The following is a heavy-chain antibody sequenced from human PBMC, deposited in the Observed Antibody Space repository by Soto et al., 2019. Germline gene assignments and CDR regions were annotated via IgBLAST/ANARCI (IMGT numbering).Heavy chain of an antibody. V-gene: IGHV1-2*02. Sequence: GASVKVSCKASGYTFTGYYMHWVRQAPGQGLEWMGWINPNSGGRNYAQKFQGRVTMTRDTSISPAYMVLSRLRSDDTAVYYCASTVVYYSDVRDGWGRLTTVTVS. CDR2: INPNSGGR. CDR1: GYTFTGYY. J-gene: IGHJ6*02. CDR3: ASTVVYYSDVRDG. D-gene: IGHD4-17*01.